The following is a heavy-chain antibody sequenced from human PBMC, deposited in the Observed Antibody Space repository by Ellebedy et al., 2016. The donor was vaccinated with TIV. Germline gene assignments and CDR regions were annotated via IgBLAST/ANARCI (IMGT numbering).Heavy chain of an antibody. CDR3: ARAPMGYWYFDL. CDR2: IYYSGST. D-gene: IGHD5-24*01. V-gene: IGHV4-59*01. Sequence: SETLSLXCTVSGGSISSYYWSWIRQPPGKGLEWIGYIYYSGSTNYNPSLKSRVTISVDTSKNQFSLKLSSVTAADTAVYYCARAPMGYWYFDLWGRGTLVTVSS. J-gene: IGHJ2*01. CDR1: GGSISSYY.